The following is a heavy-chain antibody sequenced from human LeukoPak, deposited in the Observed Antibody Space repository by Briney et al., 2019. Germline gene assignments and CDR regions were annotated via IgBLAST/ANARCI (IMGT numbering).Heavy chain of an antibody. CDR1: GGSISNYY. D-gene: IGHD3-10*01. CDR2: IYYSGST. Sequence: SETLSLTCTVSGGSISNYYWSWIRQPPGKGLECIGYIYYSGSTNYNPSLKSRVTLSLDTSKNQFSLKLSSVTAADTAVYYCATSMVRGVLEYWGQGTLVTVSS. V-gene: IGHV4-59*08. CDR3: ATSMVRGVLEY. J-gene: IGHJ4*02.